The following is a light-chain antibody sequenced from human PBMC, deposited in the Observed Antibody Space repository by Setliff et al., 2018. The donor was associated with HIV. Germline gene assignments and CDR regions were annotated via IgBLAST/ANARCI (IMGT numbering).Light chain of an antibody. CDR3: SSYTTSSTVV. CDR1: SSDVGGYNY. CDR2: DVS. Sequence: QSALTQPASVSGSPGQSITISCTGTSSDVGGYNYVSWCQQHPGKAPKLMIFDVSNRPSGVSNRFSGSKSGNTASLTISGLQAEDEADYYCSSYTTSSTVVFGGGTQVTVL. V-gene: IGLV2-14*03. J-gene: IGLJ2*01.